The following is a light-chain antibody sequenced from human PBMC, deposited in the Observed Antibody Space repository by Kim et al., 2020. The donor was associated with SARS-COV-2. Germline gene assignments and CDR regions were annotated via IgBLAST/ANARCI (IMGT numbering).Light chain of an antibody. CDR3: QQVNDYPHT. Sequence: IQLTQSPSSLSASVGDSVTITCRASQGISSYLAWYQQNPGKAPKLLIHTASTLYSGVPSRFSGRGSGTDFTLTISSLQPEDFATYYCQQVNDYPHTFGQGTKLEI. J-gene: IGKJ2*01. V-gene: IGKV1-9*01. CDR1: QGISSY. CDR2: TAS.